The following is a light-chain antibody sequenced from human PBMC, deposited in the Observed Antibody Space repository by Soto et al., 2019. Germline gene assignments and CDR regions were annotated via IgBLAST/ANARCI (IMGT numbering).Light chain of an antibody. Sequence: DIQMTQSPSSLPASVGDRVTITCRASQSISTYVNWFQQKPGKAPKLLIYGASTLRSGVPSRFTGSVSGTDFTFTISSLHPEDFATYYCQQTYSPRLTFGGGTRLELK. CDR1: QSISTY. CDR3: QQTYSPRLT. CDR2: GAS. V-gene: IGKV1-39*01. J-gene: IGKJ4*01.